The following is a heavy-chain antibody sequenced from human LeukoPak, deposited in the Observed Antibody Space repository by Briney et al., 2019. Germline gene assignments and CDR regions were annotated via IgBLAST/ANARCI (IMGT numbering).Heavy chain of an antibody. V-gene: IGHV3-23*01. Sequence: GGSLRLSCVASGFTFFNYAMIWVRQAPGKGPEWVSAISGSGDSTFNADSVKGRFTISRDNSKNTLYLQMNSLRAEDTALYYCATSTVAKYDYWGQGTLVAVSS. CDR1: GFTFFNYA. D-gene: IGHD4-11*01. J-gene: IGHJ4*02. CDR3: ATSTVAKYDY. CDR2: ISGSGDST.